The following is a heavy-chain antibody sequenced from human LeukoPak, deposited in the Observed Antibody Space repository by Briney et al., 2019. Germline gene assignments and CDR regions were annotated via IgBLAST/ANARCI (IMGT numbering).Heavy chain of an antibody. J-gene: IGHJ4*02. Sequence: GGSLRLFCAASGFTFSSYEMNWVPEDPGKGLEGVSYISSSGSTIYYADSVKGRFTISRDNAKNSLYLQMNSLRAEDTAVYYCARDLGSGYPDWGQGTLVTVSS. D-gene: IGHD3-22*01. V-gene: IGHV3-48*03. CDR2: ISSSGSTI. CDR3: ARDLGSGYPD. CDR1: GFTFSSYE.